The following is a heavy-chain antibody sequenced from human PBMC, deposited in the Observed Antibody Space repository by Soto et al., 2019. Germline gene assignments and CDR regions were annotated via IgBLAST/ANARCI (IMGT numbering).Heavy chain of an antibody. D-gene: IGHD1-26*01. CDR3: ATAPKGNQWELHYFDY. J-gene: IGHJ4*02. V-gene: IGHV3-9*01. CDR1: GFTFDDYA. CDR2: ISTNSGST. Sequence: PGGSLRPSCAASGFTFDDYAMDWVRQAPGKGLGWVSGISTNSGSTGNADSVKGQFPISRDNAKTSLYLQMNSLRAEDTALYYCATAPKGNQWELHYFDYWGQGTLVTVSS.